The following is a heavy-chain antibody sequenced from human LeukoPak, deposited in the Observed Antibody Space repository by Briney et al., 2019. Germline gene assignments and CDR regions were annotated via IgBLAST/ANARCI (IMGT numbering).Heavy chain of an antibody. J-gene: IGHJ5*02. CDR1: GGSISSYY. Sequence: SETLSLTCTVSGGSISSYYWSWIRRPPGKGLEWIGYTYDSGSTNYNPSLKSRVTISVDTSKNQFSLKLSSVTAADTAVYYCARALSYDFWSGYYTYNWFDPWGQGTLVTVSS. V-gene: IGHV4-59*01. CDR3: ARALSYDFWSGYYTYNWFDP. D-gene: IGHD3-3*01. CDR2: TYDSGST.